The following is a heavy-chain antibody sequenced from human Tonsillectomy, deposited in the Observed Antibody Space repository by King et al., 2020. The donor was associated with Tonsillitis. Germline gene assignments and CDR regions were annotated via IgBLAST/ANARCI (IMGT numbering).Heavy chain of an antibody. D-gene: IGHD2-21*02. CDR3: AKTLAYCGGACPSYFDY. CDR2: ISGSGGST. J-gene: IGHJ4*02. Sequence: VQLVESGGGLVQPGGSLRLSCAASGFTFSSYAMSWVRQAPGKGLEWVSAISGSGGSTYYADSVKGRFTISRDNSKNTLYLQMNSLRAEDTAVYYCAKTLAYCGGACPSYFDYWGQGTLVTVSS. V-gene: IGHV3-23*04. CDR1: GFTFSSYA.